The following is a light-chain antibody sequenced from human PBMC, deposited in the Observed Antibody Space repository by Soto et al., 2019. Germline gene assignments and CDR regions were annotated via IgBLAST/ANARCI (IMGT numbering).Light chain of an antibody. CDR3: QQYGSLPWT. J-gene: IGKJ1*01. Sequence: EIVLTQSPGTLSLSAGERATLSCRASQSVSNKYLAWYQQKPGQAPRLLIYGASNRATGIPDRFSGSGSGTDCTLTISRLEPEDVAVYDCQQYGSLPWTFGQGTKVDIK. V-gene: IGKV3-20*01. CDR1: QSVSNKY. CDR2: GAS.